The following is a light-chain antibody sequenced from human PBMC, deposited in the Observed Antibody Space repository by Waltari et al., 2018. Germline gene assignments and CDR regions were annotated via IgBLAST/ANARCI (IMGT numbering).Light chain of an antibody. CDR1: QSLTKRY. V-gene: IGKV3-20*01. J-gene: IGKJ2*01. Sequence: VLTQSPGTLSLSPGERATLSCRASQSLTKRYLAWYQQKPGQAPRLLIYGASSRAAGITDRVSGSGSGTDFTLTISRLEPEDFAVYYCQQYGSSVLYTFGQGTKLEIK. CDR2: GAS. CDR3: QQYGSSVLYT.